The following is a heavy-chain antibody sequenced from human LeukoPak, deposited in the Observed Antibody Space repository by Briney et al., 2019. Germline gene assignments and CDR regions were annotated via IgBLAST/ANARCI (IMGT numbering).Heavy chain of an antibody. CDR3: ARQLGGSGSY. Sequence: GGSLRLSCAASGFNLNTYWMSWVRQAPGKGLERVANIKEDGSVKYYVDSVKGRFTISRDNAKNSVYLQMNSLRVEDTAVYYCARQLGGSGSYWGQGTLVTVSS. CDR1: GFNLNTYW. CDR2: IKEDGSVK. D-gene: IGHD3-10*01. V-gene: IGHV3-7*01. J-gene: IGHJ4*02.